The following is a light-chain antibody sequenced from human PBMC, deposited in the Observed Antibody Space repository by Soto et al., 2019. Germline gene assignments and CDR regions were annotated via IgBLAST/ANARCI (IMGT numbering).Light chain of an antibody. J-gene: IGKJ1*01. CDR2: GAI. V-gene: IGKV1-39*01. Sequence: DIQMTQSPSSLSASVGDRVTITCRARQRVSKYLNWYQQNPGKAPKLLIYGAISLHSGVPSRFSGSGAGTYVTLTSRNLQPEDFASYYCQQSHSTPRTLGQGTKVEIK. CDR3: QQSHSTPRT. CDR1: QRVSKY.